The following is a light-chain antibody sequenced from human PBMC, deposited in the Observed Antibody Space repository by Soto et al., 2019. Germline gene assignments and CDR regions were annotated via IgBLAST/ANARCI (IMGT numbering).Light chain of an antibody. J-gene: IGKJ2*01. CDR2: KAS. V-gene: IGKV1-5*03. CDR3: QQYNSFPFT. Sequence: DIQMTQSPSTLSASVGDRVTITCRASQSISSWLAWYQQKPGKAPKLLIYKASSLQSGVPSRFSGSGSGTEFTLTISSLQPDDFATYYCQQYNSFPFTFGQGTKLEIK. CDR1: QSISSW.